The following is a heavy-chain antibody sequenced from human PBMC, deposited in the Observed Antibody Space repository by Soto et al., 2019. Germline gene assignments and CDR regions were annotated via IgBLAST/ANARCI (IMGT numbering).Heavy chain of an antibody. CDR2: IYYSGST. CDR3: ARHGVVVVAATPDAFDI. V-gene: IGHV4-39*01. J-gene: IGHJ3*02. CDR1: GGSISSSSYY. D-gene: IGHD2-15*01. Sequence: PSETLSLTCTVSGGSISSSSYYWGWIRQPPGKGLEWIGSIYYSGSTYYNPSLKSRVTISVDTSKNQFSLKLSSVTAADTAVYYFARHGVVVVAATPDAFDIWGQGTMVTVSS.